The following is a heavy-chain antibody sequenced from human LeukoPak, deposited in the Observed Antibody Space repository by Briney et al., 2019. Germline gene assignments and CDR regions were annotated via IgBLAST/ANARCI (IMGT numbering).Heavy chain of an antibody. Sequence: GRSLRLSCVASGFSFSIYGMHWGRQALGEGLEWVAVISFDGSNEYYADSGKGRFSISRDNVKNSLYLQMDNLRAEDTAMYYCARVRGYSGDGYFDYWGQGTLVTVSS. CDR1: GFSFSIYG. J-gene: IGHJ4*02. V-gene: IGHV3-30*03. CDR2: ISFDGSNE. CDR3: ARVRGYSGDGYFDY. D-gene: IGHD5-12*01.